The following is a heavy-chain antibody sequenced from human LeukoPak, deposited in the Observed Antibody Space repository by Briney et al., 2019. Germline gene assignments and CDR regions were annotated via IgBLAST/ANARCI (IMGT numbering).Heavy chain of an antibody. V-gene: IGHV3-30-3*01. J-gene: IGHJ1*01. CDR2: VSYDGSNT. CDR1: GFTFSSYA. Sequence: PGRSLRLSCAASGFTFSSYAIHWVRQAPGKGLEWVAVVSYDGSNTYYADSVKGRFTVSRDNSKNTLYLQMNSLRPDDTAVYYCAQQVGYCSSGNCYFTYWGQGTLVTVSS. D-gene: IGHD2-15*01. CDR3: AQQVGYCSSGNCYFTY.